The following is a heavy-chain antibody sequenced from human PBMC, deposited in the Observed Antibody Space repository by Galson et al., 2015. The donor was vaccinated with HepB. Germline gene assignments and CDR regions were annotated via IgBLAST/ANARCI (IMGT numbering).Heavy chain of an antibody. CDR2: VSKSSLTM. CDR3: ARAGGYDDYVWGSYLGY. V-gene: IGHV3-48*02. D-gene: IGHD3-16*02. Sequence: SLRLSCAASGFSFNTYNMNWVRQAPGKGLEWVSYVSKSSLTMYYADSVRGRFAVSRDNAKESLYLQMNSLRDEDTAVYYCARAGGYDDYVWGSYLGYWGQGILVTVSS. J-gene: IGHJ4*02. CDR1: GFSFNTYN.